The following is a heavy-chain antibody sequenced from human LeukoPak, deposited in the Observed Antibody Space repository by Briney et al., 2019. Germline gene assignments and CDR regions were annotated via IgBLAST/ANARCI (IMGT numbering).Heavy chain of an antibody. CDR3: ARSMVRGVIIPTAHY. D-gene: IGHD3-10*01. V-gene: IGHV1-2*02. J-gene: IGHJ4*02. Sequence: ASVKVSCKASGYTFTGYYMHWVRQAPGQGLEGRGWINPNSGGTNYAQKFQGRVTMTRDTSISTAYMELSRLRSDDTAVYYCARSMVRGVIIPTAHYWGQGTLVTVSS. CDR2: INPNSGGT. CDR1: GYTFTGYY.